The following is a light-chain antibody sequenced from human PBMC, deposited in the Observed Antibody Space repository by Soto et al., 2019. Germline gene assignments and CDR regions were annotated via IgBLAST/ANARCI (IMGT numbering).Light chain of an antibody. CDR1: SSDIGAYNY. CDR3: CSYTSSSTAI. J-gene: IGLJ2*01. V-gene: IGLV2-14*01. CDR2: EVS. Sequence: QSALTQPASVSGSPGQSITISCTGTSSDIGAYNYVSWYQQHPDKAPKLMIYEVSNRPSGVSNRFSGSKSGNTASLTISGLQAEDEADYYCCSYTSSSTAIFGGGTKLTVL.